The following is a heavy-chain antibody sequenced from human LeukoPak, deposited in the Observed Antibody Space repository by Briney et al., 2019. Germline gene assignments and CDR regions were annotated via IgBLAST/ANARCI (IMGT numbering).Heavy chain of an antibody. CDR2: IIPIFGTA. Sequence: ASVKVSCKASGYTFTSYGISWVRQAPGQGLEWMGGIIPIFGTANYAQKFQGRVTITADESTSTAYMELSSLRSEDTAVYYCARDSDYLSGPIDYWGQGTLVTVSS. V-gene: IGHV1-69*13. D-gene: IGHD2-15*01. J-gene: IGHJ4*02. CDR3: ARDSDYLSGPIDY. CDR1: GYTFTSYG.